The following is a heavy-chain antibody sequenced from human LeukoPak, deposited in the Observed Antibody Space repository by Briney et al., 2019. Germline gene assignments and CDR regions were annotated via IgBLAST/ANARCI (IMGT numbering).Heavy chain of an antibody. CDR2: INHSGST. D-gene: IGHD3-22*01. V-gene: IGHV4-34*01. CDR3: ARHPYYDSSGYYR. J-gene: IGHJ4*02. Sequence: SETLSLTCAVYGGSFSGYYWSWIRQPPGKGLEWIGEINHSGSTNYNPSLKSRVTISVDTSKNQFSLKLSAVTAADTAVYYCARHPYYDSSGYYRWGQGTLVTVSS. CDR1: GGSFSGYY.